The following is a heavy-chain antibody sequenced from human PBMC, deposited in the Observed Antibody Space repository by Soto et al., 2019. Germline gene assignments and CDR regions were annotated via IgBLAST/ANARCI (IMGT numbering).Heavy chain of an antibody. Sequence: QVQLVESGGGVVQPGRSLRLSCAASGFTFSSYAMHWVRQAPGKGLEWVAVISYDGSNKYYADSVKGRFTISRDNSKNTMYLKMNSRRAEDTAVYYCARTPRGQWELPYYYYGMDVWGQGTTVTVSS. D-gene: IGHD1-26*01. CDR3: ARTPRGQWELPYYYYGMDV. CDR2: ISYDGSNK. J-gene: IGHJ6*02. CDR1: GFTFSSYA. V-gene: IGHV3-30-3*01.